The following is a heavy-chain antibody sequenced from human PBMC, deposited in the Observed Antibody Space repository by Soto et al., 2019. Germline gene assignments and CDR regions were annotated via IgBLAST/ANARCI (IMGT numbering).Heavy chain of an antibody. CDR1: GFSRSTSGMC. CDR2: IDWDDDK. V-gene: IGHV2-70*01. Sequence: SGRTLVNPTQTLTLTCTFSGFSRSTSGMCVSWICQPPGKALEWLALIDWDDDKYYSTSLKTRLTISKDTSKNQVVLTMTNMDPVDTATYYCARIRASPVDSTYFDYWGQGTLVTVSS. D-gene: IGHD2-15*01. J-gene: IGHJ4*02. CDR3: ARIRASPVDSTYFDY.